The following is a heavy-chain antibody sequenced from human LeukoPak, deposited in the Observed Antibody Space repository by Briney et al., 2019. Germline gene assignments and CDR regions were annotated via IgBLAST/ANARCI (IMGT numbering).Heavy chain of an antibody. V-gene: IGHV3-74*01. Sequence: GGSLRLSCAVSGSAFSTYWMHWVRQAPGKGRVWVSLIHPDGSDTNYAASVKGRFTISRDNAKNTLYLQMDSLRADDTAVYYCARGYNYGMDVWGQGTTVTVSS. D-gene: IGHD2-2*02. CDR3: ARGYNYGMDV. CDR2: IHPDGSDT. J-gene: IGHJ6*02. CDR1: GSAFSTYW.